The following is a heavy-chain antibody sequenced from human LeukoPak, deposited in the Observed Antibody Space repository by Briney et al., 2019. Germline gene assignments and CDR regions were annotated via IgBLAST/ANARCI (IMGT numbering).Heavy chain of an antibody. V-gene: IGHV3-23*01. CDR1: GFTLSSYE. CDR3: AKGAFFDY. J-gene: IGHJ4*02. CDR2: IDYSGGST. Sequence: GGSLRLSCTASGFTLSSYEMSWIRQAPGKGLEWVSSIDYSGGSTYYADSVKGRFTISRDNSKNTLYLQLNSLRGDDTAVYYCAKGAFFDYWGQGTLVTVSS.